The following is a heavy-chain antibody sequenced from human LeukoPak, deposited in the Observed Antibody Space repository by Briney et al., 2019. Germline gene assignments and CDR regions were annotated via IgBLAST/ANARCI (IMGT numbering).Heavy chain of an antibody. J-gene: IGHJ4*02. CDR1: GYSFTIYW. CDR2: IYPGDSDT. D-gene: IGHD3-22*01. Sequence: GESLKISCKGSGYSFTIYWIGWVRQMPGKGLEWMGIIYPGDSDTRYSPSFQGQVTISADKSISTAYLQWSSLKASDTAMYYCARRGSYDSSGYYYVGPFDYWGQGTLVTVSS. V-gene: IGHV5-51*01. CDR3: ARRGSYDSSGYYYVGPFDY.